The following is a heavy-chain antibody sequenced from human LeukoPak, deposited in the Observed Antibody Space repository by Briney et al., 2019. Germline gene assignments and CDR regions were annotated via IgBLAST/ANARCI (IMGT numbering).Heavy chain of an antibody. CDR1: EFTFSTYG. V-gene: IGHV3-30*03. D-gene: IGHD4-17*01. J-gene: IGHJ5*02. CDR2: ISYDGSNK. CDR3: AREIDYGTNWFDP. Sequence: GGSLRLSCAASEFTFSTYGMHWVRQAPGKGLEWVAAISYDGSNKYYADSVKGRFTISRDNSKNTLYLQMNSLRAEDTAVYYCAREIDYGTNWFDPWGQGTLVTVSS.